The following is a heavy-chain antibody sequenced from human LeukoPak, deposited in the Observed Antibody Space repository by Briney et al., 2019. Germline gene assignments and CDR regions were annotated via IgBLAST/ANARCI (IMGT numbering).Heavy chain of an antibody. Sequence: GASVKVSCKASGYTFTGYYMHWVRQAPGQGLEWMGWISAYNGNTNYAQKLQGRVTMTTDTSTSTAYMELRSLRSDDTAVYYCARVRYRLAETYIDYWGQGTLVTVSS. V-gene: IGHV1-18*04. CDR1: GYTFTGYY. CDR3: ARVRYRLAETYIDY. J-gene: IGHJ4*02. CDR2: ISAYNGNT. D-gene: IGHD3-16*01.